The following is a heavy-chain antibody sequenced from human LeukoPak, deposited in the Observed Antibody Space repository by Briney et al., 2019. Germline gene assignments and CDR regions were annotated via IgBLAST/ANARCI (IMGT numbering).Heavy chain of an antibody. D-gene: IGHD6-13*01. V-gene: IGHV1-2*02. CDR1: GYTFTGYY. Sequence: GASVKVSCKASGYTFTGYYMHWVRQAPGQGLEWMGWINPNSGGTNYAQKFQGTVTMTRDTSISTAYMELSRLRSDDAAVYYCARVSPLYSSSSHGAFDIWGQGTMVTVSS. CDR2: INPNSGGT. CDR3: ARVSPLYSSSSHGAFDI. J-gene: IGHJ3*02.